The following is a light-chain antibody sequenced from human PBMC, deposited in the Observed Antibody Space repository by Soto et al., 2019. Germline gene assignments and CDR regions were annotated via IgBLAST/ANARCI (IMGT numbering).Light chain of an antibody. Sequence: EIVLTQSPGTLSLSPGDRATLSCRASQPVGSAYLAWYRQTLGQAPRPLIYATSSRATGISDRFSGSGSGTEFTLTISRLEPEEFAIYYCHQHGDSPWTFGQGTKVEIK. CDR2: ATS. J-gene: IGKJ1*01. CDR1: QPVGSAY. V-gene: IGKV3-20*01. CDR3: HQHGDSPWT.